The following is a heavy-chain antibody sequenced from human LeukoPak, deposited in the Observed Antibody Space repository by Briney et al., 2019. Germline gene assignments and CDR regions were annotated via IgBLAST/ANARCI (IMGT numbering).Heavy chain of an antibody. D-gene: IGHD2-2*01. CDR1: GGSISSGDYY. CDR3: ARVAVPAGHIIDY. J-gene: IGHJ4*02. V-gene: IGHV4-30-4*01. Sequence: SETLSLTCTVSGGSISSGDYYWSWIRQPPGEGLEWIGYIYYSGSTYYNPSLKSRVTISVDTSKNQFSLKLSSVTAADTAVYYCARVAVPAGHIIDYWGQGTLVTVSS. CDR2: IYYSGST.